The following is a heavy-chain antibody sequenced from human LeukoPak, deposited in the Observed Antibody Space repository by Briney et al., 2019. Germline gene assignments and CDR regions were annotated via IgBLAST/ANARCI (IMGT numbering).Heavy chain of an antibody. V-gene: IGHV3-7*01. CDR3: ASYYDILTGYLRLDY. D-gene: IGHD3-9*01. Sequence: GGSLRLSCAASGFTFSSYWMSWVRQAPGKGLEWVANIKQDGSEKYHVDSVKGRFTISRDNAKNSLYLQMNSLRAEDTAVYYCASYYDILTGYLRLDYWGQGTLVTVSS. CDR2: IKQDGSEK. J-gene: IGHJ4*02. CDR1: GFTFSSYW.